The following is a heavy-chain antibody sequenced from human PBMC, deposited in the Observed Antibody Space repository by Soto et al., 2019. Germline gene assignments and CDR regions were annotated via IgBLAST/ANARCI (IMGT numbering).Heavy chain of an antibody. CDR1: GFTISTYA. Sequence: EVQLLESGGGLVQPGGSLRLSCAASGFTISTYAMSWVRQAPGKGLEWVPGISGSGHITYYADSVKGRFTISRDISKNTLYLQMSSLRAEDTAVYHCAKSLRTTVTTGFWFDPWGQGTLVTVSS. CDR2: ISGSGHIT. CDR3: AKSLRTTVTTGFWFDP. D-gene: IGHD4-17*01. V-gene: IGHV3-23*01. J-gene: IGHJ5*02.